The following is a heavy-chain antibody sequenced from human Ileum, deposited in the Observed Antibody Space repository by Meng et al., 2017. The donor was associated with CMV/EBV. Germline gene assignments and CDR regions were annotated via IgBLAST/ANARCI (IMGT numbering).Heavy chain of an antibody. Sequence: GGSLRLSCAASGFTFDSYAIHWVRQAPGKGLEWVAVVSYHGTNKNYADSVKGRFTISRGNSKNTVYLQINSLRAEDTAVYYCLGDRPRWERGQGTLVTVSS. D-gene: IGHD1-26*01. J-gene: IGHJ4*02. CDR2: VSYHGTNK. CDR1: GFTFDSYA. CDR3: LGDRPRWE. V-gene: IGHV3-30*04.